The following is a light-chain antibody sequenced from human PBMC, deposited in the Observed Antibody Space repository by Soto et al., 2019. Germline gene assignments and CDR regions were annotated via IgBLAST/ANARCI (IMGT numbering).Light chain of an antibody. V-gene: IGKV3-15*01. Sequence: ETVMTQSPATLSASPGESATLSCRASQCVNSDLAWYQQIPGQAPRLLLYSASTGATGGPARFSGSGSGTEFTLTIGSLHSEDFAIYYCRQYNNWPLTFGGWTKVEI. J-gene: IGKJ4*01. CDR2: SAS. CDR1: QCVNSD. CDR3: RQYNNWPLT.